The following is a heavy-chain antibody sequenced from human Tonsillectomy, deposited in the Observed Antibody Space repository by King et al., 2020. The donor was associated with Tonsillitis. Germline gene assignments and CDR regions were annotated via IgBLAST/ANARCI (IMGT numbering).Heavy chain of an antibody. V-gene: IGHV3-21*06. J-gene: IGHJ6*02. CDR2: ISAGSSYI. CDR3: ARDLGTYYFDSSGYKYYYYGMDV. Sequence: QLVQSGGGLVKPGGSLRLSCGASGFTFSSYSMNWVRQAPGKGLEWVSSISAGSSYIYYADSVKGRFTISRDNAKNSLYLQMNSLRAEDTAVYYCARDLGTYYFDSSGYKYYYYGMDVWGQGTTVTVSS. D-gene: IGHD3-22*01. CDR1: GFTFSSYS.